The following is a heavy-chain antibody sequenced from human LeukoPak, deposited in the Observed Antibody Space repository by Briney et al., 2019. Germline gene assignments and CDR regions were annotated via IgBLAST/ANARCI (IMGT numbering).Heavy chain of an antibody. Sequence: NPSQTLSLTCTVSGGSISSGDYYWSWIRQPPGKGLEWIGYIFYSGSTYYNPSLKSRLTISVDTSMNQFFLKLGSVTAADTAVYYCAREALLRTGFDYWGQGTLVTVSS. CDR1: GGSISSGDYY. J-gene: IGHJ4*02. CDR2: IFYSGST. V-gene: IGHV4-30-4*08. CDR3: AREALLRTGFDY.